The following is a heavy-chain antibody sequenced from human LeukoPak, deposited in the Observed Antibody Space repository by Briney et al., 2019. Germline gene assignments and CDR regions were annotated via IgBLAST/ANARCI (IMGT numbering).Heavy chain of an antibody. Sequence: GGSLRLSCAASGFTFSSYAMSWVRQAPGKGLEWVSAISGSGGSTYHADSVKGRFTISRDNSKNTLYLQMNSLRAEDTAVYYCAKGVQIYRVAEFDYWGQGTLVTVSS. CDR2: ISGSGGST. D-gene: IGHD6-19*01. V-gene: IGHV3-23*01. CDR1: GFTFSSYA. CDR3: AKGVQIYRVAEFDY. J-gene: IGHJ4*02.